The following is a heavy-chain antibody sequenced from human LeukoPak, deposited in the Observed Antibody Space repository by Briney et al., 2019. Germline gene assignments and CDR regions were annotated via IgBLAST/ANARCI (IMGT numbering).Heavy chain of an antibody. D-gene: IGHD3-16*01. V-gene: IGHV1-69*05. Sequence: ASVKVSCKASGYTFTSYGISWVRQAPGQGLEWMGGITPMYGTVNYAQKFQGRVTFITDESSTTAHMELGSLGSEDTAVYYCARSRVMGGFVGGYFDYWGQGTQVIVSS. CDR1: GYTFTSYG. J-gene: IGHJ4*02. CDR3: ARSRVMGGFVGGYFDY. CDR2: ITPMYGTV.